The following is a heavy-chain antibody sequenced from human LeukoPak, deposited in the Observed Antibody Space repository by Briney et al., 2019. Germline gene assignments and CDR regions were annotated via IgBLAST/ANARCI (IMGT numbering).Heavy chain of an antibody. V-gene: IGHV1-18*01. CDR2: ISAYNGNT. J-gene: IGHJ6*02. D-gene: IGHD2-15*01. Sequence: ASVKVSCKASGYTFTSYGISWVRQAPGQGLEWMGWISAYNGNTNYAQNLQGRVTMTTHTSTSTAYMELRSLRSDDTAVYYCARDLKQHVVVVAAPSFGMDVWGQGTPVTVSS. CDR3: ARDLKQHVVVVAAPSFGMDV. CDR1: GYTFTSYG.